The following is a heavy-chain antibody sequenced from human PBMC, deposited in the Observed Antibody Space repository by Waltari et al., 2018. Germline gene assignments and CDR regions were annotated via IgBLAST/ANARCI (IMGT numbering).Heavy chain of an antibody. J-gene: IGHJ5*01. CDR3: AKAIKGYNSAWFDY. D-gene: IGHD3-3*01. CDR2: ISGSVSTP. Sequence: EVQLLESGGGLVQPGGSLRLSCAASGFSFSGYAMNWVRQAPGKGLEWVSAISGSVSTPFYADSVKGRFTISRDNSKNTVFLQMNSLRAEETAVYYCAKAIKGYNSAWFDYWGQGTLVTVSS. CDR1: GFSFSGYA. V-gene: IGHV3-23*01.